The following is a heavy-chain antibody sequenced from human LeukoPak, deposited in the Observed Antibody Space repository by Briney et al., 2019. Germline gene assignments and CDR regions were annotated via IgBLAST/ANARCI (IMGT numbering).Heavy chain of an antibody. J-gene: IGHJ5*01. CDR3: ARHDWFDP. V-gene: IGHV3-53*01. Sequence: PGGSLRLSCGVSGFIVSNDYMSGVRQAPGKGLEWVSIIYSSGTTYYADSVKGRFTISRDNSKNTLYLQMNSLRAEDTAVYYCARHDWFDPWGQGNLVRVSS. CDR1: GFIVSNDY. CDR2: IYSSGTT.